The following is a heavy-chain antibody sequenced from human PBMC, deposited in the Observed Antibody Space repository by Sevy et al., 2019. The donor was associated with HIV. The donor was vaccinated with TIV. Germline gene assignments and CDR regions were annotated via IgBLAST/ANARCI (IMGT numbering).Heavy chain of an antibody. D-gene: IGHD3-3*01. J-gene: IGHJ3*02. CDR1: RFTFSSYA. CDR3: AKLFPHDAFDI. Sequence: GGSLRLSCAASRFTFSSYAMSWVRLAPGKGLEWVSAISAGGSTFYADFVKARFTISRDNSKNTLYLQMNSLRVEDTAVYYCAKLFPHDAFDIWGQGRMVTVSS. V-gene: IGHV3-23*01. CDR2: ISAGGST.